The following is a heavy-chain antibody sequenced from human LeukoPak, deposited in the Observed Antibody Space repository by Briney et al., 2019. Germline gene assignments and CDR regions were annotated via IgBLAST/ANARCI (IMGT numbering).Heavy chain of an antibody. D-gene: IGHD5-18*01. CDR1: GGSISTYY. CDR3: ARDKAHSYGRYFDP. V-gene: IGHV4-59*01. Sequence: SETLSLTCIVAGGSISTYYWNWIRQTPGKGLEWIGHISNVNTEYNPSLKSRVNISVDKPKKQISLQLKSVTAGDTAVYYCARDKAHSYGRYFDPWGQGALVTVSS. CDR2: ISNVNT. J-gene: IGHJ5*02.